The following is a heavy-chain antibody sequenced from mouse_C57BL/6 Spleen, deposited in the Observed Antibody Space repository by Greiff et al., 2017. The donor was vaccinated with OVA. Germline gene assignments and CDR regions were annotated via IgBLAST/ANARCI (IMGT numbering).Heavy chain of an antibody. CDR3: ASGGVEQGAPGDYFDY. Sequence: QVQLQQSGAELMKPGASVKLSCKATGYTFTGYWIEWVKQRPGHGLEWIGEILPGSGSTNSNEKFKGKATFTADTSSNTAYMQLSSLTPEDSAIYYCASGGVEQGAPGDYFDYWGQGTTLTVSS. J-gene: IGHJ2*01. V-gene: IGHV1-9*01. CDR2: ILPGSGST. D-gene: IGHD1-3*01. CDR1: GYTFTGYW.